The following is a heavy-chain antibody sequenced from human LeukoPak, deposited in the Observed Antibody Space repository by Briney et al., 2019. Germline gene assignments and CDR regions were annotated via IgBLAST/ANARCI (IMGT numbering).Heavy chain of an antibody. CDR3: ARGFHTYYYDSSGYCDY. Sequence: GGSLRLSCAASGFTFSSYAMHWVRPAPGKGLEWVAVISYDGSNKYYADSVKGRFTISRDNSKNTLYLQMNSLRAEDTAVYYCARGFHTYYYDSSGYCDYWGQGTLVTVSS. CDR2: ISYDGSNK. V-gene: IGHV3-30-3*01. J-gene: IGHJ4*02. CDR1: GFTFSSYA. D-gene: IGHD3-22*01.